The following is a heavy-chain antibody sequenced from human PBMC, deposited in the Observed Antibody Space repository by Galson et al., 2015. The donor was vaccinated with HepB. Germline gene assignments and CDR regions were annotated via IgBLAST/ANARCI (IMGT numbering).Heavy chain of an antibody. Sequence: SLRLSCAASGFTFSNYAVTWVRQAPGKGLDWVSGITDSGDTTYYADSVKGRFTISRDNSKNTLYLQMNSLRAEDTAVYYCAKATDWPHESWGQGTLVTVSS. CDR3: AKATDWPHES. CDR2: ITDSGDTT. CDR1: GFTFSNYA. D-gene: IGHD3/OR15-3a*01. J-gene: IGHJ5*02. V-gene: IGHV3-23*01.